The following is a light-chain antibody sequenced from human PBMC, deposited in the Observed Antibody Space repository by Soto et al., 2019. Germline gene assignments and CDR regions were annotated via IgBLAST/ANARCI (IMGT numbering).Light chain of an antibody. CDR2: GAS. CDR1: QSVSSSY. Sequence: EIVLTQSPGTLSLSPEERATLSCRASQSVSSSYLAWYQQKPGQAPRLLIYGASSRSTGIPDRFSGSGSGTDFTLTISRLEPEDFAEYYCQQYGSSPGTFGGGTKVEIK. V-gene: IGKV3-20*01. J-gene: IGKJ4*01. CDR3: QQYGSSPGT.